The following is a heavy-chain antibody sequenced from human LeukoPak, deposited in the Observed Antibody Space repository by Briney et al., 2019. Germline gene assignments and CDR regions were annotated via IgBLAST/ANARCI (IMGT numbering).Heavy chain of an antibody. J-gene: IGHJ5*02. Sequence: PGGSLRLFCAASGFTFSSYSMNWVRQAPGKGLEWVSSISSSSSYIYYADSVKGRFTISRDNAKNSLYLQMNSLRAEDTAVYYCARAPQLRLHLSGWFDPWGQGTLVTVSS. V-gene: IGHV3-21*01. D-gene: IGHD2-2*01. CDR2: ISSSSSYI. CDR3: ARAPQLRLHLSGWFDP. CDR1: GFTFSSYS.